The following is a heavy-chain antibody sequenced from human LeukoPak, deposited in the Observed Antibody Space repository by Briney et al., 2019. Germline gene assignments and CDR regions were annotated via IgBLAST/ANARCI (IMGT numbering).Heavy chain of an antibody. Sequence: GGSLRLSCAASGFTFNTCAMSWVRQAPGKGLEWVSSISGSGGSTYYADSVKGRFTISRDNSKNTLYLQMNSLTAEDTAVYHCAKSMSGSWFGMDVWGQGTTVTVSS. V-gene: IGHV3-23*01. CDR2: ISGSGGST. D-gene: IGHD6-13*01. CDR3: AKSMSGSWFGMDV. J-gene: IGHJ6*02. CDR1: GFTFNTCA.